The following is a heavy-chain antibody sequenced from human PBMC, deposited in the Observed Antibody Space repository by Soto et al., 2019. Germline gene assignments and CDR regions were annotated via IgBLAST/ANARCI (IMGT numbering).Heavy chain of an antibody. V-gene: IGHV1-8*01. CDR2: INPNSGNI. D-gene: IGHD3-10*01. Sequence: ASVKVSCKASGNTFTSYDINWVRQATGHRLEWMGWINPNSGNIGYAQKFQGRVTMTRDTAIRTAYMEVSRLRSDDTAVYYCARGRASGSYWGQGTLVTVSS. J-gene: IGHJ4*02. CDR3: ARGRASGSY. CDR1: GNTFTSYD.